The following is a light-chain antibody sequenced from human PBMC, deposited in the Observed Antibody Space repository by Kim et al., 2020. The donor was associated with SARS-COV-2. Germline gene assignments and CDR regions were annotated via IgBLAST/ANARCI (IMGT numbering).Light chain of an antibody. CDR1: ENIGTW. Sequence: SGSVGGRVTITCRDNENIGTWLAWYQQKPGRDPSLLIYLASTLERGVPSRFSGTGSGTEFSLSITSLPPDDFATYYCQHYSRFPYTFGQGTKLEIK. CDR2: LAS. CDR3: QHYSRFPYT. J-gene: IGKJ2*01. V-gene: IGKV1-5*03.